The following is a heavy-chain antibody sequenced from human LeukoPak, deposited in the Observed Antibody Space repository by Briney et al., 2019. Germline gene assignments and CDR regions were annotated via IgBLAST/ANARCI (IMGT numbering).Heavy chain of an antibody. D-gene: IGHD5-18*01. CDR3: AREETDTAMVRDY. CDR2: INHSGST. Sequence: SETLSLTCAVSGGSFSGYYWSWIRQPPGKGLEWIGEINHSGSTNYNPSLKSRVTISVDTSKNQFSLKLSSVTAADTAVYYCAREETDTAMVRDYWGQGTLVTVSS. J-gene: IGHJ4*02. CDR1: GGSFSGYY. V-gene: IGHV4-34*01.